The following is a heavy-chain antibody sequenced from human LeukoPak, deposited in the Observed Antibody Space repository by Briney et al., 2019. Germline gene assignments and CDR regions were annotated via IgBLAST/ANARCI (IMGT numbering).Heavy chain of an antibody. D-gene: IGHD3-9*01. V-gene: IGHV3-48*01. Sequence: PGGSLRLSCAASGFTFSSYSMNWVRQAPGKGLEWVSYISSSSSTIYYADSVKGRFTISRDNAKNSLYLQMNSLRAEDTAVYYCARSANYDILTGYPRHEEHDYWGQGTLVTVSS. CDR3: ARSANYDILTGYPRHEEHDY. CDR1: GFTFSSYS. J-gene: IGHJ4*02. CDR2: ISSSSSTI.